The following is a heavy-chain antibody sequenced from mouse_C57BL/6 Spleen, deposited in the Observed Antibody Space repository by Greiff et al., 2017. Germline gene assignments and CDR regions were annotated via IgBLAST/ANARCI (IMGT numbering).Heavy chain of an antibody. V-gene: IGHV1-61*01. CDR2: IYPSDSET. CDR3: ARWGFDYAMDY. CDR1: GYTFTSYW. J-gene: IGHJ4*01. Sequence: QVQLKQPGAELVRPGSSVKLSCKASGYTFTSYWMDWVKQRPGQGLEWIGNIYPSDSETHYNQKFKDKATLTVDKSSSTAYLQLSSLTSEDAAVYYCARWGFDYAMDYWGQGTSVTVSS.